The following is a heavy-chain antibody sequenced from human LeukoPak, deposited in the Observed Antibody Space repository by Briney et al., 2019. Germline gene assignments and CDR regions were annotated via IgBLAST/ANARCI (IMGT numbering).Heavy chain of an antibody. J-gene: IGHJ3*02. CDR2: IYYSGST. V-gene: IGHV4-39*01. CDR1: GGSISSSSYY. D-gene: IGHD2-2*01. Sequence: SETLSLTCTVSGGSISSSSYYWGWIRQPPGKGLEWIGSIYYSGSTYYNPSLKSRVTISVDTSKNQFSLKLSSVTAADTAVYYCARPTTVVVPAAPDAFDIWGQGTMVTVSS. CDR3: ARPTTVVVPAAPDAFDI.